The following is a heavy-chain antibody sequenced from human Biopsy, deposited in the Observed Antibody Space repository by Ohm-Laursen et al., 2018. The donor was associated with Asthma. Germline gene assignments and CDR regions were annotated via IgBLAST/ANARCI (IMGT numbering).Heavy chain of an antibody. CDR1: SGSGGYMRSGNYY. CDR2: IYYSGPT. V-gene: IGHV4-39*01. Sequence: SETLSLTCSLSSGSGGYMRSGNYYWGWIRQPPGKGLEWIGSIYYSGPTYYTPSLESRVTVSADTSKNNFSLKLTSVTAADTAVYYCVRGSSSWHHGPFHYYYGLDVWGQGTTATVSS. CDR3: VRGSSSWHHGPFHYYYGLDV. J-gene: IGHJ6*02. D-gene: IGHD6-13*01.